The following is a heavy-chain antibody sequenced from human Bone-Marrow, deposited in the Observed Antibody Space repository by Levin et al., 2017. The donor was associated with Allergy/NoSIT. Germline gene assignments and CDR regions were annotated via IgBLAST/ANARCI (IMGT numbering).Heavy chain of an antibody. CDR2: IYYSGST. CDR1: GGSISSSSYY. J-gene: IGHJ4*02. CDR3: ARLLDRNLEWLWGTFEDY. Sequence: SETLSLTCTVSGGSISSSSYYWGWIRQPPGKGLEWIGSIYYSGSTYYNPSLKSRVTISVDTSKNQFSLKLSSVTAADTAVYYCARLLDRNLEWLWGTFEDYWGQGTLVTVSS. V-gene: IGHV4-39*01. D-gene: IGHD3-3*01.